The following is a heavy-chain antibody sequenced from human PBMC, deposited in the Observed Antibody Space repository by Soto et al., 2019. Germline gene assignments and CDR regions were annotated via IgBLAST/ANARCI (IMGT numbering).Heavy chain of an antibody. D-gene: IGHD3-16*01. CDR2: ISGRGDST. CDR3: ALRGRGSYFRY. J-gene: IGHJ4*02. CDR1: GITFSSYA. Sequence: EVQLLESGGGLVQPGGSLRLSCAASGITFSSYAMNWVRQAPGKGLEWVSVISGRGDSTYYADSVKGRFTISRDNFRSTLYLQMNSLRGEDTASYYCALRGRGSYFRYWGQGTLVTVSS. V-gene: IGHV3-23*01.